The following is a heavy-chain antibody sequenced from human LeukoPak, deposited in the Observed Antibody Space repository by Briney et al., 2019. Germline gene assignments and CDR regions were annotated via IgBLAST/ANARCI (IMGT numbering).Heavy chain of an antibody. J-gene: IGHJ4*02. V-gene: IGHV3-21*01. CDR2: ISSSSSYI. CDR3: ARGRPNYDILTGYYLDY. CDR1: GFTFSSYS. Sequence: GGSLRLSCAASGFTFSSYSMNWVRQAPGKGLEWVSSISSSSSYIYYADSVKGRFTISRDNAKNSLYLQMNSLRAEDTAVYYCARGRPNYDILTGYYLDYWGQGTLVTVSS. D-gene: IGHD3-9*01.